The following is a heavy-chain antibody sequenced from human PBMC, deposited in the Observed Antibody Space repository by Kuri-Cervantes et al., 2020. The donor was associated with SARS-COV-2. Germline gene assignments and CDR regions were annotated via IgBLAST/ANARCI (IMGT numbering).Heavy chain of an antibody. CDR3: ARHPPYYYYGMDV. CDR2: IYYSGST. V-gene: IGHV4-39*01. J-gene: IGHJ6*02. Sequence: SETLSLTCTVSGGSISSSSYYWGWIRQPPGKGLEWIGSIYYSGSTYYNPSLKSRVTISVDTSKNQFSLKLSSVTAADTAVYYCARHPPYYYYGMDVWGQGTTVTVSS. CDR1: GGSISSSSYY.